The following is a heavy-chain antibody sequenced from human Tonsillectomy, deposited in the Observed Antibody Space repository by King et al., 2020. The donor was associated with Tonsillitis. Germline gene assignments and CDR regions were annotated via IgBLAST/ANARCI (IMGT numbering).Heavy chain of an antibody. V-gene: IGHV3-30*18. CDR2: ISYDGSNK. Sequence: HVQLVESGGGVVQPGRSLRLSCAASGFTFSRYGMHWVRQAPGKGLEWVAVISYDGSNKYHADSVKGLFTISRHNYKNTQYLQMNSLRAEDTAVYYCAKVGVHSSGRSDGMDVWGQGTTVTVSS. J-gene: IGHJ6*02. CDR1: GFTFSRYG. CDR3: AKVGVHSSGRSDGMDV. D-gene: IGHD3-10*01.